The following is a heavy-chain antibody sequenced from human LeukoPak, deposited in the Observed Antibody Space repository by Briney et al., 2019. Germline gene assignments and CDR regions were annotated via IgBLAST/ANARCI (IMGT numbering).Heavy chain of an antibody. CDR1: GGTFSSYA. Sequence: ASVKVSCKASGGTFSSYAISWVRQAPGQGLEWMGRIIPILGIANYAQKFQGRVTITADKSTSTAYMELSSLRSEDTAVYYCASPSRRSSTSCYSHYYYYGMDVWGQGTTVTVSS. J-gene: IGHJ6*02. CDR2: IIPILGIA. D-gene: IGHD2-2*01. V-gene: IGHV1-69*04. CDR3: ASPSRRSSTSCYSHYYYYGMDV.